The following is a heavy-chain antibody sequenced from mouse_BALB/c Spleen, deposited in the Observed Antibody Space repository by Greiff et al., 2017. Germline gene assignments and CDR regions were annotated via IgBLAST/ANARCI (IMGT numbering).Heavy chain of an antibody. V-gene: IGHV1-4*02. J-gene: IGHJ3*01. CDR2: INPSSGYT. CDR1: GYTFTSYT. Sequence: VQLQQSAAELARPGASVKMSCKASGYTFTSYTMHWVKQRPGQGLEWIGYINPSSGYTEYNQKFKDKTTLTADKSSSTAYMQLSSLTSEDSAVYYCARGGYGHSWFAYWGQGTLVTVSA. D-gene: IGHD2-10*02. CDR3: ARGGYGHSWFAY.